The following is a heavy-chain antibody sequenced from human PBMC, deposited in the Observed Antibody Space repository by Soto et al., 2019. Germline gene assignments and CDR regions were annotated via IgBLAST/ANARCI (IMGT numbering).Heavy chain of an antibody. CDR3: AKDSPYYDILTGERKGKSYFDY. D-gene: IGHD3-9*01. Sequence: QVQLVESGGGVVQPGRSLRLSCAASGFTFSSYGMHWVRQAPGKGLEWVAVISYDGSNKYYADSVKGRFTISRDNSKNTLDLQMNSLRAEDTAVYYCAKDSPYYDILTGERKGKSYFDYWGQGTLVTVSS. CDR2: ISYDGSNK. J-gene: IGHJ4*02. CDR1: GFTFSSYG. V-gene: IGHV3-30*18.